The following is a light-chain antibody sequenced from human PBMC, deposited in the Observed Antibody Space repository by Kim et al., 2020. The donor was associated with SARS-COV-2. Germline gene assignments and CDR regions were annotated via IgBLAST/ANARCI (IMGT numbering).Light chain of an antibody. CDR1: SSDVGGYDY. Sequence: GQSITISCTGTSSDVGGYDYVSWHQQHPAKAPKLIIFDVNRRPSGVSNRFSGSKSGNTASLTISGLQAEDEADYYCCSCSASNTWVFGTGTKVTVL. CDR2: DVN. CDR3: CSCSASNTWV. V-gene: IGLV2-14*03. J-gene: IGLJ1*01.